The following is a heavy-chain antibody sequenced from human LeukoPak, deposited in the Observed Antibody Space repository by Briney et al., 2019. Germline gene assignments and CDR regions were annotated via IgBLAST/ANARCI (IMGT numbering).Heavy chain of an antibody. CDR3: ARVMYYYDSSGYTHWFDP. CDR1: GGSISSYY. J-gene: IGHJ5*02. Sequence: SETLSLTCTVPGGSISSYYWSSIRQPPAKGLEWIGYIYYSGSTNYNPSLKSRVTISVDTSKNQFSLKLSSVTAADTAVYYCARVMYYYDSSGYTHWFDPWGQGTLVTVSS. V-gene: IGHV4-59*01. D-gene: IGHD3-22*01. CDR2: IYYSGST.